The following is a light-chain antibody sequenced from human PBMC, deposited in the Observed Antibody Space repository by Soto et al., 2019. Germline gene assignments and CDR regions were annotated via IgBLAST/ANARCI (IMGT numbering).Light chain of an antibody. CDR1: DSDVGTYNY. CDR3: FSYAGYYTLL. J-gene: IGLJ2*01. V-gene: IGLV2-11*01. Sequence: QSALAQPRSVSGSPGQSVTISCTGTDSDVGTYNYVSWYQQHPGKAPKLMIYDVTKRPSGVPDRFSGSKSGNTASLIISGLQSEDEADYYCFSYAGYYTLLFGGGTKVTVL. CDR2: DVT.